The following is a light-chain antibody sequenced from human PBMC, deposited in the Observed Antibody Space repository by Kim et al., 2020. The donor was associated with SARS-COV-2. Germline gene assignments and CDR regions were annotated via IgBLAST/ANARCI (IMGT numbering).Light chain of an antibody. Sequence: GKTVTISCTRSRGSIASNYVQWYQQPPGSSPTTVIYEDNQRPSGVPDRFSGSIDSSSNSASLTISGLKTEDEADYYCQSYDSSNWVFGGGTQLTVL. CDR3: QSYDSSNWV. CDR1: RGSIASNY. V-gene: IGLV6-57*01. J-gene: IGLJ3*02. CDR2: EDN.